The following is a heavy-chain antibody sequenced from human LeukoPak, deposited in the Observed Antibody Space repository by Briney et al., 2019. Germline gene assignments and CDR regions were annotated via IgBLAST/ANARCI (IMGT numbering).Heavy chain of an antibody. CDR3: ARKTGRRGWYLNY. CDR2: INHSGST. J-gene: IGHJ4*02. D-gene: IGHD6-19*01. CDR1: GASISSYY. V-gene: IGHV4-34*01. Sequence: SETLSLTCNVSGASISSYYWSWIRQPPGKGLEWIGEINHSGSTNYNPSLKSRVTISVDTSKNQFSLKLSSVTAADTAVYYCARKTGRRGWYLNYWGQGTLVTVSS.